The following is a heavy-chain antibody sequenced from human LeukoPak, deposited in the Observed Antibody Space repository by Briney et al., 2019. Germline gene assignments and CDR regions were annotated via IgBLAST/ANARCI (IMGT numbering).Heavy chain of an antibody. CDR2: IYTSGRT. V-gene: IGHV4-4*07. CDR1: GGSISSSY. CDR3: AREAIVVVPAAIVHYYYYMDG. D-gene: IGHD2-2*02. J-gene: IGHJ6*03. Sequence: SETLSLTCTVSGGSISSSYWSWIRQPAGKGLEWIGRIYTSGRTNSNPSLKSRATMSVATPKNQFSLKLSAVTAAATAGYYCAREAIVVVPAAIVHYYYYMDGWGKRTTGTVSS.